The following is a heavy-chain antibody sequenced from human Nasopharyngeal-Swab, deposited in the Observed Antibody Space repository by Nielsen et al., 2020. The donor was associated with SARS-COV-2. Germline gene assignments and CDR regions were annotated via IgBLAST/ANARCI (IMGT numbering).Heavy chain of an antibody. J-gene: IGHJ4*02. D-gene: IGHD3-10*01. CDR2: INWNGGST. V-gene: IGHV3-20*03. Sequence: WIRQPPGKGLEWVSGINWNGGSTGYADSVKGRFTISRDNAKNSLYLQMNSLRAEDTAVYYCARDEGKGRYYGSGSPTLDYWGQGTLVTVSS. CDR3: ARDEGKGRYYGSGSPTLDY.